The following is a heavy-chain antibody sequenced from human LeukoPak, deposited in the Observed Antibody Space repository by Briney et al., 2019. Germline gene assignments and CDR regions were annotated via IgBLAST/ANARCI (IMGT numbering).Heavy chain of an antibody. J-gene: IGHJ6*02. V-gene: IGHV1-18*01. Sequence: GASVKVSCKASGYTFTSYGISWVRQAPGQGLEWMGWISTYNGHTTYAQKVQGRVTLTTDTLTSTAYMELRSLRSDDTAVYHCARDAKRLGAYYSGMDVWGQGTTVTVSS. CDR3: ARDAKRLGAYYSGMDV. CDR2: ISTYNGHT. D-gene: IGHD1-1*01. CDR1: GYTFTSYG.